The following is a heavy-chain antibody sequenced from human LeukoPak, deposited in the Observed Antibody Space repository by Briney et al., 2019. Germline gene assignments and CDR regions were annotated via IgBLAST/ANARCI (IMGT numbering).Heavy chain of an antibody. Sequence: GGSLRLSCAASGFTFNNYAMTWVRQAPGMGLEWFSALNGGGGNTYYADSVKGRFTISRDNSKNTLYLQMNSLRAEDTALYYCEKDAHGGDRFDSWGQGTLVTVSS. J-gene: IGHJ5*01. CDR2: LNGGGGNT. D-gene: IGHD2-21*02. V-gene: IGHV3-23*01. CDR3: EKDAHGGDRFDS. CDR1: GFTFNNYA.